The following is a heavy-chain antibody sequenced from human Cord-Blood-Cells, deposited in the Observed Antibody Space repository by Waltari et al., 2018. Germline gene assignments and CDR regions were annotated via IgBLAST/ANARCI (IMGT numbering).Heavy chain of an antibody. CDR3: ARDSIAAAGTEYFQH. D-gene: IGHD6-13*01. CDR1: SYD. CDR2: ISYDGSNK. Sequence: SYDINWVRQAPGKGLEWVAVISYDGSNKYYADSVKGRFTISRDNSKNTLYLQMNSLRAEDTAVYYCARDSIAAAGTEYFQHWGQGTLVTVSS. J-gene: IGHJ1*01. V-gene: IGHV3-30-3*01.